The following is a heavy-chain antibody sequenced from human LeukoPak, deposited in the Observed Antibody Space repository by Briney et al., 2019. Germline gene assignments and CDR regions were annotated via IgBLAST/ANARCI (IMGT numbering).Heavy chain of an antibody. Sequence: SETLSLTCTVSGYSITRGYYWGWIRQPPGKGLEWIGSIYHSGSTYYNPSLKSRVTISVDTSKNQFSLKLSSVTAADTAVYYCARGYNSGFDYWGQGTLVTVSS. V-gene: IGHV4-38-2*02. CDR1: GYSITRGYY. D-gene: IGHD1-20*01. CDR3: ARGYNSGFDY. CDR2: IYHSGST. J-gene: IGHJ4*02.